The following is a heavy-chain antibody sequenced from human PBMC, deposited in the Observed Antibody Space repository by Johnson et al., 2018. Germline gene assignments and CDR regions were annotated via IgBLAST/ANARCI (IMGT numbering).Heavy chain of an antibody. J-gene: IGHJ6*03. CDR3: EKWGGGYDLGAPVWYYYYYMDV. Sequence: VQLVESGGGLVQPGRSLRLSCAASGFTFDDYAMHWVRQAPGKGLEWVSYISSSGSTIYYADSVKGRFTISRDNSKNTLFLQMNSLRAEDTAVYYCEKWGGGYDLGAPVWYYYYYMDVWGKGTTVTVSS. CDR2: ISSSGSTI. V-gene: IGHV3-23*04. CDR1: GFTFDDYA. D-gene: IGHD5-12*01.